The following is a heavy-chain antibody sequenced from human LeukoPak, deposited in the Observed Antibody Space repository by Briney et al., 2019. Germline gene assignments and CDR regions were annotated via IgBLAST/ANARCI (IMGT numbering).Heavy chain of an antibody. CDR3: ARRSQEEYYCSGDFDY. CDR2: IWYDGSNK. J-gene: IGHJ4*02. V-gene: IGHV3-33*01. Sequence: GRSLRLSCAASGFTFSSYGMHWVRQAPGKGLEWVAVIWYDGSNKYYADSVKGRFTISRDNSKNTLYLQMNSLRAEDTAVYYCARRSQEEYYCSGDFDYWGQGTLVTVSS. CDR1: GFTFSSYG. D-gene: IGHD3-10*01.